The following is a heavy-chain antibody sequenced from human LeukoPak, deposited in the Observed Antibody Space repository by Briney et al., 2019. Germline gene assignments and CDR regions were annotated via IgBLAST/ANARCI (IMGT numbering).Heavy chain of an antibody. D-gene: IGHD1-26*01. CDR1: GFTFSGSA. Sequence: GGSLRLSCAASGFTFSGSAMHWVRQASGKGLEWVGRIRSKANSYATAYAASVKGRFTISRDDSKNTAYLQMNSLRAEDTAVYYCAREANSHPTTTYDYWGQGTLVTVSS. CDR3: AREANSHPTTTYDY. J-gene: IGHJ4*02. V-gene: IGHV3-73*01. CDR2: IRSKANSYAT.